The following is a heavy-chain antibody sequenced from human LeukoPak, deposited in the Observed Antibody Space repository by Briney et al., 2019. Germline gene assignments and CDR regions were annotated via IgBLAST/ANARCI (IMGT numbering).Heavy chain of an antibody. CDR1: GFTFSSYA. Sequence: GGSLRLSCAASGFTFSSYAMSWVRQAPGKGLEWVSAISGSGGSTYYADSVKGRFTISRDNSKNTLYLQMNSLRAEDTAVYCCAKASTFGELNRPFDYWGQGTLVTVSS. J-gene: IGHJ4*02. CDR3: AKASTFGELNRPFDY. CDR2: ISGSGGST. V-gene: IGHV3-23*01. D-gene: IGHD3-10*01.